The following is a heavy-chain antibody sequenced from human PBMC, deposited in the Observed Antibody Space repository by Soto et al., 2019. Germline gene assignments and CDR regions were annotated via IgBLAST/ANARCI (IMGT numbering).Heavy chain of an antibody. J-gene: IGHJ4*02. V-gene: IGHV3-30*03. CDR2: ISYDGSNK. CDR3: AGYCSGGSCYSFDY. D-gene: IGHD2-15*01. Sequence: QVQLVESGGGVVQPGRSLRLSCAASGFTFSSYGMHWVRQAPGKGLEWVAVISYDGSNKYYADSVKGRFTISRDNSKNTLYLQMNSLIAEDTAVYYCAGYCSGGSCYSFDYWGQGTLVTVSS. CDR1: GFTFSSYG.